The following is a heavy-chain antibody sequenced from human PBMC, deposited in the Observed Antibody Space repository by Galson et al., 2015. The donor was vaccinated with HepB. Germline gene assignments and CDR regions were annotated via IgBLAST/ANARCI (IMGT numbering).Heavy chain of an antibody. V-gene: IGHV2-70*01. CDR3: ARGRSNKYYDKYYFDY. Sequence: PALVKPTQTLTLTCTFSGFSLSTSGMCVSWIRQPPGKALEWLALIDWDDDKYYSTSLKTRPTISKDTSKNQVVLTMTNMDPVDTATYYCARGRSNKYYDKYYFDYWGQGTLVTVSS. D-gene: IGHD3-22*01. CDR2: IDWDDDK. J-gene: IGHJ4*02. CDR1: GFSLSTSGMC.